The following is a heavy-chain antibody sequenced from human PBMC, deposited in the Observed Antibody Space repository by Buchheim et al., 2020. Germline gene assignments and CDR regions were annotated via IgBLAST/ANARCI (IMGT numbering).Heavy chain of an antibody. D-gene: IGHD3-22*01. CDR1: GITFSTSN. CDR2: MSASGTTV. CDR3: AKDYFQSAYWSSGKGVLDY. Sequence: EVQLVESGGGLVQPGGSLRLSCTASGITFSTSNMHWVRQAPGKGLEWISYMSASGTTVYHADSVKGRFIISRDNAKNSLFLQMNSLRDEDTAVYYCAKDYFQSAYWSSGKGVLDYWGQGTL. V-gene: IGHV3-48*02. J-gene: IGHJ4*02.